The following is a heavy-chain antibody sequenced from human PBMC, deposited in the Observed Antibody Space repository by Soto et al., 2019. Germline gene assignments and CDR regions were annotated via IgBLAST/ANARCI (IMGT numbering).Heavy chain of an antibody. CDR3: ARLSYFSSGWYESDWFDP. Sequence: SETLSLTCAVSGGSISSGGYSWSWIRQPPGKGLEWIGYIYYSGSTNYNPSLKSRVTISVDTSKNQFSLKLSSVTAADTAVYYCARLSYFSSGWYESDWFDPWGQGTLVTVSS. CDR2: IYYSGST. V-gene: IGHV4-61*08. D-gene: IGHD6-19*01. J-gene: IGHJ5*02. CDR1: GGSISSGGYS.